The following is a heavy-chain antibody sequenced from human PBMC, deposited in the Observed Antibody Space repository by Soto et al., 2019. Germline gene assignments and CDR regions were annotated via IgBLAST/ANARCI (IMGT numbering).Heavy chain of an antibody. J-gene: IGHJ4*02. CDR1: GFTFSSYA. CDR2: ISYDGSNK. Sequence: QVQLVESGGGVVQPGRSLRLSCAASGFTFSSYAMHWVRQAPGKGLEWVAVISYDGSNKYYADSVKGRFTISRDNSKNTLYLQRNSLRAEDTAVYYCASHGSSSSFAGFDYWGQGTLVTVSS. V-gene: IGHV3-30-3*01. D-gene: IGHD6-6*01. CDR3: ASHGSSSSFAGFDY.